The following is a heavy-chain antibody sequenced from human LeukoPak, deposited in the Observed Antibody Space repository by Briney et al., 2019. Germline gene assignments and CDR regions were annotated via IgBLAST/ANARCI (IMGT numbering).Heavy chain of an antibody. V-gene: IGHV4-38-2*01. CDR2: IYQSGST. CDR1: DFSISSGYY. D-gene: IGHD4-17*01. CDR3: ARVSTNYGLAY. J-gene: IGHJ4*02. Sequence: PSETLSLTCAVSDFSISSGYYWGWIRQPPGKGLEWIGNIYQSGSTYYNPSLKSRVAISVDTSKNRFSLWLSSVTAAGTAVYYCARVSTNYGLAYWGQGTLVTVSS.